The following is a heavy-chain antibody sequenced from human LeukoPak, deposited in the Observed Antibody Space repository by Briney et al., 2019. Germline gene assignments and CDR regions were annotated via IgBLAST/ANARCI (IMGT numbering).Heavy chain of an antibody. CDR3: ARDSSAARFGELTNWFDP. D-gene: IGHD3-10*01. CDR1: GGTFSSYA. J-gene: IGHJ5*02. Sequence: ASVKVSCKASGGTFSSYAISWVRQAPGQGLEWMGGIIPISGTANYAQKFQGRVTITADESTSTAYMELSSLRSEDTAVYYCARDSSAARFGELTNWFDPWGQGTLVTVSS. V-gene: IGHV1-69*13. CDR2: IIPISGTA.